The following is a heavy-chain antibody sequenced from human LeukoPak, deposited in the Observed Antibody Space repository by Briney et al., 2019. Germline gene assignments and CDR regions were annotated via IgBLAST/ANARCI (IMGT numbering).Heavy chain of an antibody. V-gene: IGHV1-18*01. CDR2: ISAYNGNT. CDR1: GYTFTSYG. Sequence: ASVKVSCKASGYTFTSYGISWVRQAPGQGLEWMGWISAYNGNTNYAQKLQGRVTMTRDTSISTAYMELSRLRSDDTAVYYCVSGSYCYWGQGTLVTVSS. D-gene: IGHD3-10*01. J-gene: IGHJ4*02. CDR3: VSGSYCY.